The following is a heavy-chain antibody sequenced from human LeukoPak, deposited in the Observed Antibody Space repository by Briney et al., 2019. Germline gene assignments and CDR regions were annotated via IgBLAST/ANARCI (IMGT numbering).Heavy chain of an antibody. V-gene: IGHV1-46*01. CDR1: GYTFTSYY. Sequence: ASVKVSCKASGYTFTSYYMHWVRQAPGQGLEWMGIINPSGGSTSYAQKFQGRVTMTRDTSTSTVYMELSSLRSEDTAVYYCARAFGHGAAKRLGYSYGRNWFDPWGQGTLVTVSS. CDR2: INPSGGST. J-gene: IGHJ5*02. CDR3: ARAFGHGAAKRLGYSYGRNWFDP. D-gene: IGHD5-18*01.